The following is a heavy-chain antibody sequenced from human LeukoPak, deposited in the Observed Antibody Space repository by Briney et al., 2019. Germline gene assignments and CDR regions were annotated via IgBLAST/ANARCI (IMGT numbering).Heavy chain of an antibody. J-gene: IGHJ3*02. Sequence: SETLSLTCTVSGGSISNYYWSWIRQPPGKGLEWIGYIYYSGGTNYNPSLRGRVTMSVDRSKNQFSLKLSSVTAADTAVYYCAREWERAFDIWGQGTMVTVSS. CDR2: IYYSGGT. CDR3: AREWERAFDI. V-gene: IGHV4-59*01. CDR1: GGSISNYY. D-gene: IGHD1-26*01.